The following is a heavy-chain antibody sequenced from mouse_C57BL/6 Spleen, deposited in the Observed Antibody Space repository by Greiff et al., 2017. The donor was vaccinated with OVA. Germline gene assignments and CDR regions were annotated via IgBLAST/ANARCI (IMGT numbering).Heavy chain of an antibody. V-gene: IGHV1-18*01. CDR3: ERIRYYGSSYGAMDY. CDR2: INPNNGGT. D-gene: IGHD1-1*01. Sequence: EVKLQQSGPELVKPGASVKILCKASGYTFTDYNMDWVKQSHGKSLEWIGDINPNNGGTIYNQKFEGKATLTVDKPSSTAYMELRSLSSEDTTVYYDERIRYYGSSYGAMDYWGQGTSVTVSS. J-gene: IGHJ4*01. CDR1: GYTFTDYN.